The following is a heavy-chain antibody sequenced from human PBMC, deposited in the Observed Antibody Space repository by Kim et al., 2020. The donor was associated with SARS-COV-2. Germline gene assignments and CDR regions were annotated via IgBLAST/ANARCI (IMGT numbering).Heavy chain of an antibody. Sequence: GGSLRLSCAASGFTFSNAWMSWVRQAPGKGPEWVGRVKSKAAGGTIDYATDVKDRFTVSRDDSKKMVYLQMNSLQTEDTAVYYCTTVGGGNGWSWGRGTLVTVSS. V-gene: IGHV3-15*01. D-gene: IGHD2-15*01. CDR2: VKSKAAGGTI. CDR3: TTVGGGNGWS. J-gene: IGHJ5*02. CDR1: GFTFSNAW.